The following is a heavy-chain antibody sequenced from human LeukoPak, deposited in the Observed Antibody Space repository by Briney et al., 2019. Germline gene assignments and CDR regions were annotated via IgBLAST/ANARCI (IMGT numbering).Heavy chain of an antibody. D-gene: IGHD3-10*01. CDR3: ARGRSGELHDY. J-gene: IGHJ4*02. CDR1: GGSISSGSTS. V-gene: IGHV4-30-2*01. Sequence: PSETLSLTCAVSGGSISSGSTSWGWFRKPPGKGLEWIGYIYHTGDTYYNPSLKRRVTLSVDRSKDQFSLKLTSVTAADTAVYYCARGRSGELHDYWGQGTLVTVSS. CDR2: IYHTGDT.